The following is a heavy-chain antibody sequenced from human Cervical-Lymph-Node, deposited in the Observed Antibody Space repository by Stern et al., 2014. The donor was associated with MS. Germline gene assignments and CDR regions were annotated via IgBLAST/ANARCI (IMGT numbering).Heavy chain of an antibody. D-gene: IGHD1-14*01. CDR1: GYTFTDYY. CDR3: TRDLVGTDAFDV. V-gene: IGHV1-2*06. CDR2: INPDSGGI. J-gene: IGHJ3*01. Sequence: QVQLGQSGAALKKPGTSVRVSCQTSGYTFTDYYIHWVRQAPGQGLEWMGRINPDSGGITYAQKFQGRVTLTRDTSSNTAYMELTSLRSDDTAMFYCTRDLVGTDAFDVWGQGTMVIVSS.